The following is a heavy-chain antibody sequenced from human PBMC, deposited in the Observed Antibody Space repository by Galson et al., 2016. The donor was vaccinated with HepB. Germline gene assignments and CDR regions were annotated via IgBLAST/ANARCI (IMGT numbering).Heavy chain of an antibody. CDR2: ILYDGNSE. Sequence: SLRLSCAASGFTFTTYTMHWVRQAPGKGLEWVAVILYDGNSEYYADSVKGRFTIFRDTSENTLYLQMSSLRAEDTAIYYCARDRTSGSAVDYCGHGTLVTVSS. CDR1: GFTFTTYT. CDR3: ARDRTSGSAVDY. V-gene: IGHV3-30-3*01. D-gene: IGHD6-25*01. J-gene: IGHJ4*01.